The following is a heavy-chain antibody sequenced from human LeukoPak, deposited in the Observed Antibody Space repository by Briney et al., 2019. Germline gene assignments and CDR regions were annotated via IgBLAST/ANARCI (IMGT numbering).Heavy chain of an antibody. CDR1: GGTFSSYA. Sequence: ASVKVSCMASGGTFSSYAISWVRQAPGQGLEWMGGIIPIFGTANYAQKFQGRVTITADKSTSTAYMELSSLRSEDTAVYYCARTTEGYCSSTSCYGFSYSYYMDVWGKGTTVTISS. CDR3: ARTTEGYCSSTSCYGFSYSYYMDV. CDR2: IIPIFGTA. D-gene: IGHD2-2*01. V-gene: IGHV1-69*06. J-gene: IGHJ6*03.